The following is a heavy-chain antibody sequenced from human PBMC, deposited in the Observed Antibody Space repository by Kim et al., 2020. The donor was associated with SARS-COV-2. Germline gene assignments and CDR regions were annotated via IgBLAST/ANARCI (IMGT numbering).Heavy chain of an antibody. D-gene: IGHD3-10*01. V-gene: IGHV3-23*01. CDR2: ISGSGGST. Sequence: GGSLRLSCAASGFTFSSYAMSWVRQAPGKGLEWVSAISGSGGSTYYADSVKGRFTISRDNSKNTLYLQMNSLRAEDTAVYYCAKAEGARLWFGEFTDFDYWGQGTLVTVSS. CDR3: AKAEGARLWFGEFTDFDY. CDR1: GFTFSSYA. J-gene: IGHJ4*02.